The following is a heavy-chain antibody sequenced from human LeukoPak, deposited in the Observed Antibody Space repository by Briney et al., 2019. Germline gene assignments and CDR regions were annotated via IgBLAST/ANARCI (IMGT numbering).Heavy chain of an antibody. V-gene: IGHV3-30*18. J-gene: IGHJ4*02. D-gene: IGHD5-18*01. CDR1: RFTFSSYG. CDR2: MSYDEGNE. CDR3: AKGGYSYGTDFDY. Sequence: PGGSLRLSCAASRFTFSSYGMHWVRQAPGKGLEWVAVMSYDEGNEYYADSVKGRFSISRDNSKNTLYLQMNSLRAEDTAVYYCAKGGYSYGTDFDYWGQGTLVTVSS.